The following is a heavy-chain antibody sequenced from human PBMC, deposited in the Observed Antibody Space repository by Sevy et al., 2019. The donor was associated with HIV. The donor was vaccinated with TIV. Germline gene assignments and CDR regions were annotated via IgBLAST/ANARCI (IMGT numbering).Heavy chain of an antibody. Sequence: GGSLRLSCAASGFTFSTYGMHWVRQAPGKGLEWVAVIWFDGSNTYSADSVKGRFTISRDIVKNTLHLQMNSLRAEDTAVYYCARDLEFYDYGDYGPAFMPDYWGQGTLVTVSS. CDR2: IWFDGSNT. J-gene: IGHJ4*02. CDR3: ARDLEFYDYGDYGPAFMPDY. D-gene: IGHD4-17*01. V-gene: IGHV3-33*01. CDR1: GFTFSTYG.